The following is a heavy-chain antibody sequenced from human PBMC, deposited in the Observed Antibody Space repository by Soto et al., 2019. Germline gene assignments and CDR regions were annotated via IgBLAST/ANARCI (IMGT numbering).Heavy chain of an antibody. J-gene: IGHJ5*02. Sequence: GGSLRLSCTASGFTFGDYAMSWFRQAPGKGLEWVGFIRSKAYGGTTEYAASVKGRFTISRDDSKSIAYLQMNSLKTEDTAVYYCTRATSTLLNWLDPWGQGTLVTVSS. CDR3: TRATSTLLNWLDP. CDR1: GFTFGDYA. CDR2: IRSKAYGGTT. V-gene: IGHV3-49*03.